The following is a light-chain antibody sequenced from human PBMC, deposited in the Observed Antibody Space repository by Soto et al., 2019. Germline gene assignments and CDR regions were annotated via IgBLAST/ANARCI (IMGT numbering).Light chain of an antibody. CDR3: SSYTSGGYV. J-gene: IGLJ1*01. CDR2: EVS. Sequence: QSALTQPASVSGSPGQSITISCTGTSSDVGGYNYVSWFQQHPGKAPKLMIYEVSNRPSGVSNRFSGSQSGNTASLTISGLQAEDEADYYCSSYTSGGYVFGTGTKLTVL. CDR1: SSDVGGYNY. V-gene: IGLV2-14*01.